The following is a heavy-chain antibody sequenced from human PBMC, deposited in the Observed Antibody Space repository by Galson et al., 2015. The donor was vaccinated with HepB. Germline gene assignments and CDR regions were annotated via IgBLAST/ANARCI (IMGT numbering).Heavy chain of an antibody. CDR3: ASLAMFYYYDSSGYLDY. CDR1: GFTFSSYS. D-gene: IGHD3-22*01. J-gene: IGHJ4*02. V-gene: IGHV3-48*02. CDR2: ISSSSSTI. Sequence: SLRLSCAASGFTFSSYSMNWVRQAPGKGLEWVSYISSSSSTIYYADSVKGRFTISRDNAKNSLYLQMNSLRDEDTAVYYCASLAMFYYYDSSGYLDYWGQGTLSPSPQ.